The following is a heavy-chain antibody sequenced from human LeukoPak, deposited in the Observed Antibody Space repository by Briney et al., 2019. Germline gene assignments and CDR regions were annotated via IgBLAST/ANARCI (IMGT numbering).Heavy chain of an antibody. D-gene: IGHD1-26*01. CDR3: ARSIVYYGMDV. CDR2: IYYSGST. CDR1: GGSISSYY. J-gene: IGHJ6*02. V-gene: IGHV4-59*01. Sequence: SETLSLTCTVSGGSISSYYWSWIRQPPGKGLEWIGYIYYSGSTNYNPSLKSRVTISVDTSKNQLSLKLSSVTAADTAVYYCARSIVYYGMDVWGQGTAVTVSS.